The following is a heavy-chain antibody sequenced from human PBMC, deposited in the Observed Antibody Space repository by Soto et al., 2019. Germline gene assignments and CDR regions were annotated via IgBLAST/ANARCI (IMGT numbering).Heavy chain of an antibody. V-gene: IGHV3-7*05. CDR2: IKQDGSEK. CDR3: AIETCTWGC. CDR1: GFALSNYW. J-gene: IGHJ4*02. D-gene: IGHD7-27*01. Sequence: EVQLVESGGGLVQPGGSLRLSCVASGFALSNYWINWVRQAPGKGLEWVANIKQDGSEKNYVDSVKGRFTISRDNARNSLYLQMNSLRAEDTAAYYCAIETCTWGCWGQGTLVTVSS.